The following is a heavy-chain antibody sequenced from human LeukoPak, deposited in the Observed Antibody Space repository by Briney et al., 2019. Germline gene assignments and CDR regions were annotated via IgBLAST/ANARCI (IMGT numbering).Heavy chain of an antibody. D-gene: IGHD3-22*01. V-gene: IGHV3-23*01. CDR1: GFTFSSCA. J-gene: IGHJ4*02. CDR3: ARGSLEYYYDSSGYCNDY. CDR2: ISGSGGIT. Sequence: GGSLRLSCAASGFTFSSCAMNWVRQAPGKGLEWVSGISGSGGITHYADSVRGWFTISRDNSKNTLYLQMNSLRAEDTAVYYCARGSLEYYYDSSGYCNDYWGQGTLVTVSS.